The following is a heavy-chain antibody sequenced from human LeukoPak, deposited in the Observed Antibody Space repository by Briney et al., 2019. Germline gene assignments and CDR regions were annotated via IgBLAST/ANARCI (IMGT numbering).Heavy chain of an antibody. CDR1: GGSLSSSSYY. J-gene: IGHJ4*02. D-gene: IGHD3-10*01. Sequence: PSETLSLTCTVSGGSLSSSSYYWGWIRQPPGKGLEWIGSIYYSGSTYYNPSLKSRVTISVDTSKNQFSLKLSSVTAADTAVYYCARTLSGPFDYWGQGTLVTVSS. CDR3: ARTLSGPFDY. CDR2: IYYSGST. V-gene: IGHV4-39*07.